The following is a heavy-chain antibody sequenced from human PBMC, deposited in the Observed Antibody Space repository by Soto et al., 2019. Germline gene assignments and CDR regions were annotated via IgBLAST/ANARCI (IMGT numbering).Heavy chain of an antibody. D-gene: IGHD3-10*01. CDR1: GGSISSSSYY. Sequence: QLQLQESGPGLVKPAETLSLTCTVSGGSISSSSYYWGWIRQPPGKGLEWIGSIYYSGSTYYNPSLKSRVPISVDTSKNQFSLKLSAVTAADTAVYYCARTIWFGEPADAFDIWGQGTMVTVSS. CDR2: IYYSGST. J-gene: IGHJ3*02. V-gene: IGHV4-39*01. CDR3: ARTIWFGEPADAFDI.